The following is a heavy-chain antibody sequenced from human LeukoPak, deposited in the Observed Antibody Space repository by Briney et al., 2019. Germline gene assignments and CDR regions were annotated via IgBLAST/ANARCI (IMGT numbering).Heavy chain of an antibody. D-gene: IGHD5-24*01. Sequence: GASVKVSCKASGGTFSSYAISWVRQAPGQGLEWMGGIIPIFGTANYAQKFQGRVTITADESTSTAYMELSSLRSEDTAVCYCARDGYNQTPLDYWGQGTLVTVSS. CDR1: GGTFSSYA. V-gene: IGHV1-69*13. J-gene: IGHJ4*02. CDR3: ARDGYNQTPLDY. CDR2: IIPIFGTA.